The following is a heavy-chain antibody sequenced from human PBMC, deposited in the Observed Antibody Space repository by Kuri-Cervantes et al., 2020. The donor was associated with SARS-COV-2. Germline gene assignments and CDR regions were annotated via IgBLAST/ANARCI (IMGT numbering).Heavy chain of an antibody. CDR3: ARRSTSITIFGVVNINPFDY. CDR1: GGSISSSSYY. J-gene: IGHJ4*02. D-gene: IGHD3-3*01. Sequence: SETLSLTCTVSGGSISSSSYYWGWIRQPPGKGLEWIGSIYYSGSTYYNPSLKSRVTISVDTSKNQFSLKLSSVTAADTAAYYCARRSTSITIFGVVNINPFDYWGQGTLVTVSS. V-gene: IGHV4-39*01. CDR2: IYYSGST.